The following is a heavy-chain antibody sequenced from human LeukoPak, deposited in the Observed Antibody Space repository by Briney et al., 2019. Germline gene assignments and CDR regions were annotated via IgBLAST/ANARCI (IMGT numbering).Heavy chain of an antibody. V-gene: IGHV1-69*13. J-gene: IGHJ1*01. D-gene: IGHD6-19*01. CDR1: VGTFSNYA. CDR2: IIPIFGTA. Sequence: GASVNVSCKASVGTFSNYAISWVRQAPGQGLEWMGAIIPIFGTANYAQKFQGRVTITADESTSTAYMELSSLRSEDTAVYYCARILSSSWYEYFHHWGQGTLVTVSS. CDR3: ARILSSSWYEYFHH.